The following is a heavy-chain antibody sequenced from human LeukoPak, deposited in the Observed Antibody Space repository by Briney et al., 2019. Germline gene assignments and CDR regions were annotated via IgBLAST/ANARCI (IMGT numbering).Heavy chain of an antibody. D-gene: IGHD1-1*01. CDR2: IYTSGST. V-gene: IGHV4-61*02. J-gene: IGHJ3*02. CDR3: ARGRAGAERRRRYDAFDI. Sequence: SETLSLTCTVSGGSISSGSYYWSWIRRPAGKGLEWIGRIYTSGSTNYNPSLKSRVTISVDTSKNQFSLELSSVTAADTAVYYCARGRAGAERRRRYDAFDIWGQGTMVTVSS. CDR1: GGSISSGSYY.